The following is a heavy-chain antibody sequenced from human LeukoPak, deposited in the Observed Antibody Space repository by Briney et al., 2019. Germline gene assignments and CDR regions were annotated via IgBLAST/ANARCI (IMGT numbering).Heavy chain of an antibody. CDR2: ISWNSGSI. V-gene: IGHV3-9*01. D-gene: IGHD6-6*01. Sequence: GRSLRLSCAASGFTFDDYAMHWVRQAPGKGLEWVSGISWNSGSIGYADSVKGRFTISRDNAKNSLYLQMNSPRAEDTALYYCAKDKGAGSSGFDPWGQGTLVTVSS. CDR1: GFTFDDYA. J-gene: IGHJ5*02. CDR3: AKDKGAGSSGFDP.